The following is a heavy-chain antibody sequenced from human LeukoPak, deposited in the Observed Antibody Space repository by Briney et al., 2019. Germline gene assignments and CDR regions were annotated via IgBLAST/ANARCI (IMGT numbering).Heavy chain of an antibody. CDR2: IYYARSS. Sequence: SETLSLTCTVSGVSIKNHYWSWIRQPPGKGLEWIANIYYARSSNYNPSLKSRVSVSIDASKNHLSLQLTSVTAADTAIYYCARQTVIIPTGMEGPWFDPWGQGTLVAVSS. D-gene: IGHD2/OR15-2a*01. V-gene: IGHV4-59*08. CDR1: GVSIKNHY. CDR3: ARQTVIIPTGMEGPWFDP. J-gene: IGHJ5*02.